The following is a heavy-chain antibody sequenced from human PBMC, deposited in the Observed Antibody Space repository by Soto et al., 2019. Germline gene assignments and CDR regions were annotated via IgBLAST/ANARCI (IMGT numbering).Heavy chain of an antibody. CDR2: ISYDGSNK. CDR3: ASPGEYLDGIQLWAEGDY. Sequence: QVQLVESGGGVVQPGRSLRLSCAASGFTFSSYAMHWVRQAPGKGLEWVAVISYDGSNKYYADSVKGRFTISRDNSKNTLYLQMNSLRAEDTAVYYCASPGEYLDGIQLWAEGDYWGQGTLVTVSS. D-gene: IGHD5-18*01. CDR1: GFTFSSYA. J-gene: IGHJ4*02. V-gene: IGHV3-30-3*01.